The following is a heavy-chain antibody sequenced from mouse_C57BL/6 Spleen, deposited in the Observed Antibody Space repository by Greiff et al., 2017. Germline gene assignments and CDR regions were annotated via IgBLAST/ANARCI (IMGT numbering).Heavy chain of an antibody. J-gene: IGHJ2*01. V-gene: IGHV1-82*01. CDR3: ARGDYGKSYYFDD. CDR2: IYPVDGDT. CDR1: GYAFSSSW. D-gene: IGHD1-1*01. Sequence: VQLQQFGPELVKPGASVKISCKASGYAFSSSWLNWVKQRPGKGLEWIGRIYPVDGDTNYNGKFKGKATLTADKSSSPAYMQLSSLTSEDSAVYFCARGDYGKSYYFDDWGQGTTLTVSS.